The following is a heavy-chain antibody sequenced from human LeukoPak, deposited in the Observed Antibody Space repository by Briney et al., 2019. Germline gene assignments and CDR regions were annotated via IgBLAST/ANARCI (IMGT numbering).Heavy chain of an antibody. Sequence: SVKVSCKTNGGTFSDYTIHWVRQAPGQGLDWMGGITPMYGTSNYAQKFQGRLTIAADKSTSTVHMDLSSLRSEDTAIYYCARDNAGLYDAFDLWGLGTLVTVSS. CDR1: GGTFSDYT. V-gene: IGHV1-69*06. CDR3: ARDNAGLYDAFDL. J-gene: IGHJ4*02. D-gene: IGHD5/OR15-5a*01. CDR2: ITPMYGTS.